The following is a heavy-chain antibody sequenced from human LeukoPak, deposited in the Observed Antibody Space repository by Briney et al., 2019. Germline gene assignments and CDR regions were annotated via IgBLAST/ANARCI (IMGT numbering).Heavy chain of an antibody. Sequence: GGSLRLSCAASGFTFSSFWMHWVRQAPGKGLVWVSRIKSDGSTNYADSVKGRFTISRDNAKNTVSLQMNSLRAEDTGVYYCAKAPSEIGGYYPEYFRHWGQGTLVTVSS. V-gene: IGHV3-74*01. CDR3: AKAPSEIGGYYPEYFRH. J-gene: IGHJ1*01. CDR1: GFTFSSFW. D-gene: IGHD3-22*01. CDR2: IKSDGST.